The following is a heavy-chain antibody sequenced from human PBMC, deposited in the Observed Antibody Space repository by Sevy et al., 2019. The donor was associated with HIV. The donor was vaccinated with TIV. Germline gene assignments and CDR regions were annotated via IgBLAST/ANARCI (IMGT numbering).Heavy chain of an antibody. CDR1: GFTFSSYR. V-gene: IGHV3-21*06. D-gene: IGHD2-2*01. CDR2: ISQSSSYI. J-gene: IGHJ5*02. Sequence: GGSLRLSCAASGFTFSSYRMNWVRQAPGKGLEWVSSISQSSSYIYYADSVKGRFTISRDNAKNSLYLQMSSLRAEDTAVYYCARVVGVPPNWFDPWGQGTLVTVSS. CDR3: ARVVGVPPNWFDP.